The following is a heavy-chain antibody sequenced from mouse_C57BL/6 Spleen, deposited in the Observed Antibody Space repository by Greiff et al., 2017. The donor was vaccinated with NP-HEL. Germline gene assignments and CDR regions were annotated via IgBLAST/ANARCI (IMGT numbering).Heavy chain of an antibody. V-gene: IGHV14-1*01. CDR2: IDPEDGDT. J-gene: IGHJ3*01. CDR3: AREKGGPFAY. D-gene: IGHD1-1*02. CDR1: GFNIKDYY. Sequence: EVKLVESGAELVRPGASVKLSCTASGFNIKDYYMHWVKQRPEQGLEWIGRIDPEDGDTEYAPKFQGKATMTADTSSSTAYMELRSLTSEDSAVYYCAREKGGPFAYWGQGTLVTVSA.